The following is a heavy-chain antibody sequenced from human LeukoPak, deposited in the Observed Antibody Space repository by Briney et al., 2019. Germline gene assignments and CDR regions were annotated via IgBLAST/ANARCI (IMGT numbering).Heavy chain of an antibody. Sequence: GGSLRLSCAASGFTFNDYNFNWVRQAPGKGLEWLSYITSTSKTTYYAASVKGRFTISRDTAKNSVYLQMNSLRAEDTAVYYCARDYYDSSGYCYRDYWGQGTLVTVSS. CDR3: ARDYYDSSGYCYRDY. CDR2: ITSTSKTT. CDR1: GFTFNDYN. D-gene: IGHD3-22*01. V-gene: IGHV3-48*01. J-gene: IGHJ4*02.